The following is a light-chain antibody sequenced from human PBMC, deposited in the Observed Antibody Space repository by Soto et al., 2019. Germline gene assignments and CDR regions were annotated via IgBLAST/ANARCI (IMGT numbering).Light chain of an antibody. CDR3: SSYTSSTTLSVV. J-gene: IGLJ2*01. CDR2: GVT. CDR1: SIEVGGYNY. V-gene: IGLV2-14*01. Sequence: QSALTQPASVSGSPGQSITISCTGTSIEVGGYNYVSWYQQHPGKAPKLMIYGVTNRPSGVSNRFSGSKSGNTASLTISGLQAEDEADYYCSSYTSSTTLSVVFGGGTKLTVL.